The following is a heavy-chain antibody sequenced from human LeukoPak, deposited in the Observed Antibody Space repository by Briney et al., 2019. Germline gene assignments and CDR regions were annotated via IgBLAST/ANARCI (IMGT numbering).Heavy chain of an antibody. Sequence: LETLSLTCAVYGGSFSGYYWSWIRQPPGKGLEWIGEINHSGSTNYNPSLKSRVTISVDTSKNQFSLKLSSVTAADTAVYYCARGGERVTAGTIGGGPRRYYYYYMDVWSKGTTVTVSS. CDR1: GGSFSGYY. J-gene: IGHJ6*03. CDR3: ARGGERVTAGTIGGGPRRYYYYYMDV. V-gene: IGHV4-34*01. CDR2: INHSGST. D-gene: IGHD1-1*01.